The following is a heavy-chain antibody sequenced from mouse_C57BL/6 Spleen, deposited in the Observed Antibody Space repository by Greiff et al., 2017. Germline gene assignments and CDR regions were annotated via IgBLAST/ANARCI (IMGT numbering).Heavy chain of an antibody. CDR2: INPSTGGT. D-gene: IGHD1-1*02. CDR3: ARTRYCGGDFDY. J-gene: IGHJ2*01. Sequence: VQLQQSGPELVKPGASVKISCKASGYSFTGYYMNWVKQSPEKSLEWIGEINPSTGGTTYNQTFKAKATLTVDKSSSTAYMQLKSLTSEDSAVYYCARTRYCGGDFDYWGQGTTLTVSS. V-gene: IGHV1-42*01. CDR1: GYSFTGYY.